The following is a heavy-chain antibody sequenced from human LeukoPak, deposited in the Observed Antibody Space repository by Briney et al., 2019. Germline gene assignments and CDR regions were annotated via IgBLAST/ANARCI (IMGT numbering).Heavy chain of an antibody. V-gene: IGHV4-34*01. Sequence: SETLSLTCAVYGGSFSGYYWSWIRQPPGKGLEWIGEINHSGSTNYNPSLKSRVTISVDTSKNQFSLKLSSVTAADTAVYYCARRSYYSALDYWGQGTLVTVSS. CDR3: ARRSYYSALDY. J-gene: IGHJ4*02. D-gene: IGHD3-10*01. CDR2: INHSGST. CDR1: GGSFSGYY.